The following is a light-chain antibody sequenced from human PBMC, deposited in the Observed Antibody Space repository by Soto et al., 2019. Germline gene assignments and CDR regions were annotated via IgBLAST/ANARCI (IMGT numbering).Light chain of an antibody. V-gene: IGKV1-8*01. CDR1: QDIAAY. J-gene: IGKJ4*01. CDR3: QQYYSYPLT. Sequence: IQVTQSPSSVSASLGDIVTITCRSSQDIAAYLALYQHKPGRAPELLIYAASTLQSGVPSRFSGSGSGTDFTLTISCLQSEDFATYYCQQYYSYPLTFGGGTKVDIK. CDR2: AAS.